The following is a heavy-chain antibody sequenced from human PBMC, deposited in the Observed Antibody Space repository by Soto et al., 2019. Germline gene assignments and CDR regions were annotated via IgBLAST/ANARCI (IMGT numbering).Heavy chain of an antibody. D-gene: IGHD1-20*01. CDR1: GGSISCYY. Sequence: QVQLQESGPGLVKPSETLSLTCTVSGGSISCYYWSWIRQPPGKGLEWIGYIYYSGSTNYNPSLKSRVTISVDTSKNQFSLKLSSVTAADTAVYYCARFNWNDAFDIWGQGTMVTVSS. CDR3: ARFNWNDAFDI. CDR2: IYYSGST. J-gene: IGHJ3*02. V-gene: IGHV4-59*01.